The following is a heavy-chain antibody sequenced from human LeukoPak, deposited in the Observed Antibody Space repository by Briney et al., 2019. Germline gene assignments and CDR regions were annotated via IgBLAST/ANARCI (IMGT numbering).Heavy chain of an antibody. D-gene: IGHD3-22*01. CDR2: INPSGSGT. V-gene: IGHV1-46*01. Sequence: ASVKVSCKASGHTFTTYYIHWVRQAPGQGLEWMGIINPSGSGTSYAQTFQGRVTMTRDTSTSTVYMELNSLRSEDTAVYYCARLFRSSSGYLMLDYWGQGTLVTVSS. CDR3: ARLFRSSSGYLMLDY. CDR1: GHTFTTYY. J-gene: IGHJ4*02.